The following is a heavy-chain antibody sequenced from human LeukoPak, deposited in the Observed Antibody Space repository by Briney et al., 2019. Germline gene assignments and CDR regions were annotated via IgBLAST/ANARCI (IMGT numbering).Heavy chain of an antibody. CDR1: GFAFSSYA. V-gene: IGHV3-23*01. D-gene: IGHD1-14*01. J-gene: IGHJ4*02. CDR3: AKFRMDHLYYFDY. Sequence: GGTLRLSCAASGFAFSSYAMSWVRQAPGKGLEWVSAISGSGGSTYYADSVKGRFTISRDNSKNTLYLQMNSLRAEDTAVYYCAKFRMDHLYYFDYWGQGTLVTVSS. CDR2: ISGSGGST.